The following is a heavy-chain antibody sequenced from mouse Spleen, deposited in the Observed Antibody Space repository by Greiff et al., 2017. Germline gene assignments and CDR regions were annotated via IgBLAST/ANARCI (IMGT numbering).Heavy chain of an antibody. Sequence: QVQLQQPGAELVKPGASVKLSCKASGYTFTSYWMHWVKQRPGQGLEWIGEINPSNGRTNYNEKFKSKATLTVDKSSSTAYMQLSSLTSEDSAVYYCARSYGYEAMDYWGQGTSVTVSS. CDR1: GYTFTSYW. D-gene: IGHD1-1*02. J-gene: IGHJ4*01. V-gene: IGHV1S81*02. CDR3: ARSYGYEAMDY. CDR2: INPSNGRT.